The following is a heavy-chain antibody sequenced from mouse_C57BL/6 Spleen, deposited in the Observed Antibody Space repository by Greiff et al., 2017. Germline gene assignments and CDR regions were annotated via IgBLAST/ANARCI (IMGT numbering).Heavy chain of an antibody. Sequence: VQLQQSGAELVKPGASVKLSCKASGYTFTEYTIHWVKQRSGQGLEWIGWFYPGSGSIKYNEKFKDKATLTADKSSSTVYMELSRLTSEDSAVYFCARHGEIYYYGSSHYWYFDVWGTGTTVTVSS. D-gene: IGHD1-1*01. CDR1: GYTFTEYT. J-gene: IGHJ1*03. V-gene: IGHV1-62-2*01. CDR2: FYPGSGSI. CDR3: ARHGEIYYYGSSHYWYFDV.